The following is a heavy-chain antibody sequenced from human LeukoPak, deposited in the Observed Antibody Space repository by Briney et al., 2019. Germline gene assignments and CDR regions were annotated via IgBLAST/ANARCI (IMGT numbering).Heavy chain of an antibody. D-gene: IGHD2-21*02. CDR2: ISWNSGSI. Sequence: GESLRLSCAASGFTFDDYAMHWVRQAPGKGLEWVSGISWNSGSIGYADSVKGRFTISRDNAKNSLYLQMNSLRAEDMALYYCAKDVGGGDWDNYFDYWGQGTLVTVSS. V-gene: IGHV3-9*03. CDR1: GFTFDDYA. CDR3: AKDVGGGDWDNYFDY. J-gene: IGHJ4*02.